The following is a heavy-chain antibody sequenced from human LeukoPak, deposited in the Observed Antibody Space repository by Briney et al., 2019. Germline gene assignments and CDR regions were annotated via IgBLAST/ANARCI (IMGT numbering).Heavy chain of an antibody. D-gene: IGHD3-10*01. J-gene: IGHJ4*02. CDR2: IYSGGST. Sequence: PGGSLRLSCAASEFSVGSNYMTWVRQAPGKGLEWVSLIYSGGSTYYADSVKGRFTISRDNSKNTLYLQMNSLRAEDTAVYYCAKDLSVQRITMVRGVRYWGQGTLVTVSS. V-gene: IGHV3-53*01. CDR3: AKDLSVQRITMVRGVRY. CDR1: EFSVGSNY.